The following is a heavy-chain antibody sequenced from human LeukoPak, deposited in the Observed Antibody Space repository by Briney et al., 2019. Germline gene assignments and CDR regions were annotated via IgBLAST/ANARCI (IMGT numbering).Heavy chain of an antibody. Sequence: SETLSLTCTVSGGSIGSYYWSWIRQPPGKGLEWIGYIYYSGSTNYNPSLKSRVTISVDTSKNQFSLKLSSVTAADTAVYYCARRLVVAAAGTYGMDVWGQGTTVTVSS. CDR2: IYYSGST. CDR3: ARRLVVAAAGTYGMDV. D-gene: IGHD6-13*01. J-gene: IGHJ6*02. CDR1: GGSIGSYY. V-gene: IGHV4-59*08.